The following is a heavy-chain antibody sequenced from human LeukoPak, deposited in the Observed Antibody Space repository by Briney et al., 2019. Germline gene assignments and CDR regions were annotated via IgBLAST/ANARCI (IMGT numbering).Heavy chain of an antibody. CDR3: ARGPGIGYFPSYFDS. V-gene: IGHV5-51*01. J-gene: IGHJ4*02. D-gene: IGHD3-3*01. CDR2: ICPGDSDT. CDR1: GNSFTNNW. Sequence: GESLKISCQGAGNSFTNNWIGWVRQMPGKGLEWMGIICPGDSDTRYSPSFQGQVTISADKSISTAYLQWSSLKASDSAMYYCARGPGIGYFPSYFDSWGQGALVTVSS.